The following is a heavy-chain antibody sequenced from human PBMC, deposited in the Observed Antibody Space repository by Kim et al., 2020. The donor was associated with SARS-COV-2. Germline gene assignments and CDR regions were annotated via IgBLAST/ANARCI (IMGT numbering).Heavy chain of an antibody. V-gene: IGHV4-34*01. Sequence: SETLSLTCAVYGGSFSGYYWSWIRQPPGKGLEWSGEINHSGSTNYNPSLKSRVTISVDTSKNQFSLKLSSVTAADTAVYYCARVRDIVVVPAAIGYWGQGTLVTVSS. D-gene: IGHD2-2*01. CDR1: GGSFSGYY. CDR2: INHSGST. CDR3: ARVRDIVVVPAAIGY. J-gene: IGHJ4*02.